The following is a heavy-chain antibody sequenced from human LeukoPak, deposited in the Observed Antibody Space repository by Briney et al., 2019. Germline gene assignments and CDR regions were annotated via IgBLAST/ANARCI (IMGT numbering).Heavy chain of an antibody. D-gene: IGHD6-13*01. J-gene: IGHJ5*02. CDR2: IIPIFGTA. CDR1: GGTFSSYA. Sequence: SVKVSCKASGGTFSSYAISWLRQAPGQGLEWMGGIIPIFGTANYAQKFQGRVTITADESTSTAYMELSSLRSEDTAVYYCARAAAGNVYNWFDPWGQGTLVTVSS. V-gene: IGHV1-69*13. CDR3: ARAAAGNVYNWFDP.